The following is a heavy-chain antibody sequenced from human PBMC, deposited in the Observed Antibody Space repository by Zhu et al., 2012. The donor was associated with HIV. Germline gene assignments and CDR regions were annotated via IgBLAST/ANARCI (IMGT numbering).Heavy chain of an antibody. CDR1: GAAISSSSYY. V-gene: IGHV4-39*07. D-gene: IGHD2/OR15-2a*01. Sequence: QVQLQESGPGLVKPSETLSVMCSVSGAAISSSSYYWGWIRQPPGRGLEWIGSVFYSGNTNYNPSLKSRVSISADTSKRTLSLKLHSVTAADTAVYYCARGGVTAPATLTYWGQGTPVTVSS. J-gene: IGHJ4*02. CDR2: VFYSGNT. CDR3: ARGGVTAPATLTY.